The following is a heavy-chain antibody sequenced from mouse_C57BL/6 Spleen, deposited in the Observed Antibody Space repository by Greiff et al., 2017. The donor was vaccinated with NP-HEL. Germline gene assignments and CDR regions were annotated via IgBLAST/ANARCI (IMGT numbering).Heavy chain of an antibody. V-gene: IGHV1-50*01. Sequence: VQLQQPGAELVKPGASVKLSCKASGYTFTSYWMQWVKRRPGQGLEWIGEIDPSDSYTNYNQKFKGKATLTVDTSSSTAYMQLSSLTSEDSAVYYCARLLLRYHYFDYWGQGTTLTVSS. CDR2: IDPSDSYT. CDR1: GYTFTSYW. D-gene: IGHD1-1*01. J-gene: IGHJ2*01. CDR3: ARLLLRYHYFDY.